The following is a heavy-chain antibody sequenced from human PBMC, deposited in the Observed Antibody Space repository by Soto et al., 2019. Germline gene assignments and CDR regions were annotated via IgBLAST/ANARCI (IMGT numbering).Heavy chain of an antibody. CDR1: GFTFSTYG. J-gene: IGHJ6*02. D-gene: IGHD2-15*01. CDR3: ASAYCSGGRCYYYGMDV. V-gene: IGHV3-33*01. CDR2: IWYDGSNK. Sequence: QVQLVESGGGVVQPGRSLRLSCAASGFTFSTYGMHWVRQAPDKGLEWVAVIWYDGSNKYYADSVKGRFTISRDNSKNTLYLQMNSLRAEDTAVYYCASAYCSGGRCYYYGMDVWGQGTTVTVSS.